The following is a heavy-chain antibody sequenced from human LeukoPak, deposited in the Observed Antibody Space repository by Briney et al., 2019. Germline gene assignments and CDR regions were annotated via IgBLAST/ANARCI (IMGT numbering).Heavy chain of an antibody. Sequence: GGSLRLSCAASGFTFSSYAMHWVRQAPGKGLEWVAVISYDGSNKYYADSVKGRFTISRDNSKNTVSLQMNSLRAEDTAVYYCARDNSQDAFDIWGQGTMVTVSS. CDR1: GFTFSSYA. CDR2: ISYDGSNK. V-gene: IGHV3-30*04. J-gene: IGHJ3*02. CDR3: ARDNSQDAFDI. D-gene: IGHD2/OR15-2a*01.